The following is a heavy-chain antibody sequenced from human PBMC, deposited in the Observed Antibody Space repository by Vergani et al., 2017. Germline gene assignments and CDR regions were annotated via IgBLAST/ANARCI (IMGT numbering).Heavy chain of an antibody. V-gene: IGHV4-39*01. J-gene: IGHJ5*02. CDR2: IYYSGST. D-gene: IGHD6-19*01. Sequence: QLQLQESGPGLVKPSATLSLTCSVSGASIRSSNYYWGWIRQPPGKGLEWIASIYYSGSTYYNPSLKSRVTISVDTSKNQFSLRLSSVTAADTAVYLCARHSTAEWLVKLGWIDPWGQGILVTVSS. CDR3: ARHSTAEWLVKLGWIDP. CDR1: GASIRSSNYY.